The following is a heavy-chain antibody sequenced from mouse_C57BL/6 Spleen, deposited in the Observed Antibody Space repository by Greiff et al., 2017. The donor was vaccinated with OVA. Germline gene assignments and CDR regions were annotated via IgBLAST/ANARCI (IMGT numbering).Heavy chain of an antibody. Sequence: VQLQQSGAELVKPGASVKISCKASGYAFSSYWMNWVKQRPGKGLAWIGQIYPGDGDTNYNGKFKGKATLTADKSSSTAYLQLRSVTSEDSAVYFCARLGSSGYFDYWGQGTTLTVSS. V-gene: IGHV1-80*01. D-gene: IGHD3-2*02. CDR3: ARLGSSGYFDY. J-gene: IGHJ2*01. CDR1: GYAFSSYW. CDR2: IYPGDGDT.